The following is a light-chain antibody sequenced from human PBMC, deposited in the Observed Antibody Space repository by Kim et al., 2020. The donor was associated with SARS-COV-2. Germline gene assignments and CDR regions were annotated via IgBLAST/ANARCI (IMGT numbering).Light chain of an antibody. V-gene: IGLV6-57*04. CDR1: SGSIASNY. CDR2: EDN. J-gene: IGLJ3*02. CDR3: QSYDSSKSGWV. Sequence: NFMLTQPHSVSESPGKTVTISCTRSSGSIASNYVQWYQQRPGSAPTTVIYEDNQRPSGVPDRFSGSIDSSSNSASLTISGLKTEDEADYYCQSYDSSKSGWVFGGGTQLTVL.